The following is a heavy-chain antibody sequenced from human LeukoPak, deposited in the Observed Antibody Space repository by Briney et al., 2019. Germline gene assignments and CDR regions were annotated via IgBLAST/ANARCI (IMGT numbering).Heavy chain of an antibody. V-gene: IGHV4-39*01. CDR2: MYYSGST. J-gene: IGHJ4*02. CDR1: GGSISSSSYY. CDR3: ARHSSVLPFDY. D-gene: IGHD3-10*01. Sequence: PSETLSLTCTVSGGSISSSSYYWGWIRQPPGKGLEWIGSMYYSGSTYYNPSLKSRVTISVDTSKNQFSLKLSSVTAADTAVYYCARHSSVLPFDYWGQGTLVAVSS.